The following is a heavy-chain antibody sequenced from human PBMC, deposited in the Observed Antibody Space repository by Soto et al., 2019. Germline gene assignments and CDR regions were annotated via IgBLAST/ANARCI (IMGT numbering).Heavy chain of an antibody. CDR2: TYYSGST. J-gene: IGHJ5*02. CDR3: ARGIAAAGTGVYNWFDP. CDR1: GGSISSGDYY. D-gene: IGHD6-13*01. Sequence: SETLSLTCTVSGGSISSGDYYWSWIRQPPGKGLEWIGYTYYSGSTYYNPSLKSRVTISVDTSKNQFSLKLSSVTAADTAVYYCARGIAAAGTGVYNWFDPWGQGTLVTVSS. V-gene: IGHV4-30-4*01.